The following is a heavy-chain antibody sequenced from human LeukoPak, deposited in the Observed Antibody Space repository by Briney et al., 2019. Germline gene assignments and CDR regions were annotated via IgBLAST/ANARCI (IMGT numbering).Heavy chain of an antibody. Sequence: PGGSLRLSCAASGFTFSNYWMGWVRQAPGKGLEWVANIKHDGSEQYYVDSVKGRFTISRDNAKNSLYLQMNSLRAEDTAVYYCVRDSVVLYYMDVWGKGTTVTVSS. V-gene: IGHV3-7*01. J-gene: IGHJ6*03. CDR1: GFTFSNYW. D-gene: IGHD2/OR15-2a*01. CDR2: IKHDGSEQ. CDR3: VRDSVVLYYMDV.